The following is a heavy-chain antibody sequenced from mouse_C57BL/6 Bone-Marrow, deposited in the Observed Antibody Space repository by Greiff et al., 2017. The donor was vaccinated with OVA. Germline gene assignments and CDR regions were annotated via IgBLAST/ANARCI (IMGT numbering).Heavy chain of an antibody. V-gene: IGHV1-81*01. CDR3: AREDYIPWFAY. Sequence: VQLQQSGAELARPGASVKLSCKASGYTFTSYGISWVKQRTGQGLEWIGEIYPRSGNTYYNEKFKGKATLTADKSSSTAYMELRSLTSEDSAVDFCAREDYIPWFAYWGQGTLVTVSA. CDR2: IYPRSGNT. D-gene: IGHD2-4*01. CDR1: GYTFTSYG. J-gene: IGHJ3*01.